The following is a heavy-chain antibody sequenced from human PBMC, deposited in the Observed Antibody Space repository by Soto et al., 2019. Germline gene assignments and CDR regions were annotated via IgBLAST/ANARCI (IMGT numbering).Heavy chain of an antibody. CDR2: IDWGDDK. V-gene: IGHV2-70*12. J-gene: IGHJ4*02. Sequence: SGPTLVNPTQSLTLTCNFSGFSLSTTEMCVNWIRQPPGKALEWLALIDWGDDKYYSTSLKTRLTISKDTSKNQVVLTMTNMDPVDTATYYCGQSTNYRGNSNWGQGTLVTVSS. CDR1: GFSLSTTEMC. D-gene: IGHD2-21*02. CDR3: GQSTNYRGNSN.